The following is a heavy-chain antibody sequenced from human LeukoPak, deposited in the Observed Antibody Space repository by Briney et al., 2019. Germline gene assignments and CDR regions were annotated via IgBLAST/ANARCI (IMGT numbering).Heavy chain of an antibody. J-gene: IGHJ4*02. Sequence: GGSLRLSCAASGFTFSNAWMSWVRQAPGKGLEWAGRIKSKTDGGTTDYAAPVKGRFTFSRDDSKSTLYLQMNSLRTEDTAVYYCTTTYDFWSGYLLYWGQGTLVTVSS. CDR1: GFTFSNAW. CDR3: TTTYDFWSGYLLY. V-gene: IGHV3-15*01. CDR2: IKSKTDGGTT. D-gene: IGHD3-3*01.